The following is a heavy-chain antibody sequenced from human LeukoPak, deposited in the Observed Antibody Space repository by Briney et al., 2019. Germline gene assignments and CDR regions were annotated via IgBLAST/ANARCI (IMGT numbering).Heavy chain of an antibody. D-gene: IGHD3-10*01. CDR1: GGTFSNYA. V-gene: IGHV1-2*02. J-gene: IGHJ4*02. CDR2: INPNSGGT. CDR3: ARDPYGSGSYRDY. Sequence: GASVKVSCKASGGTFSNYAISWVRQAPGQGLEWMGWINPNSGGTNYAQKFQGRVTMTRDTSISTAYMELSRLRSDDTAVYYCARDPYGSGSYRDYWGQGTLVTVSS.